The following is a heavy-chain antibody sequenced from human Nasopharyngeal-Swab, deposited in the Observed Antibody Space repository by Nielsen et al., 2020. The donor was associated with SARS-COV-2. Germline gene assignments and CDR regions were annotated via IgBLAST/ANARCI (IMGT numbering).Heavy chain of an antibody. CDR3: ARGTVGVTFDY. D-gene: IGHD1-26*01. CDR1: GGSFSSYY. V-gene: IGHV4-34*01. Sequence: SQTLSLTCAVYGGSFSSYYWVWIRQPPGKGLEWIGTIYSSGSTLYNPSLKTRVILSLGTSKNQFSLKLTSVTAADTAVYYCARGTVGVTFDYWGQGTLVTVSS. CDR2: IYSSGST. J-gene: IGHJ4*02.